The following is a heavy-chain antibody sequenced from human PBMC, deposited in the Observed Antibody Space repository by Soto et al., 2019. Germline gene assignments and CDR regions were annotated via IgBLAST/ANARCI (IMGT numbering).Heavy chain of an antibody. CDR3: GRALDYGGNTLDY. V-gene: IGHV3-30*03. D-gene: IGHD4-17*01. J-gene: IGHJ4*02. CDR2: ISYDGSNK. CDR1: GFTFSRYG. Sequence: GGSLRLSCAASGFTFSRYGMHWVRQAPGKGLEWVAVISYDGSNKYYADSVKGRFTISRDNSKNTLYLQMNSLRAEDTAVYYCGRALDYGGNTLDYWGQGTLVTVSS.